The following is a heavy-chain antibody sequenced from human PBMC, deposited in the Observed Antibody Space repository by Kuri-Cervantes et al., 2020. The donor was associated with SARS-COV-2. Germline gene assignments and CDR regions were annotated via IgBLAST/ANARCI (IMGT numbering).Heavy chain of an antibody. J-gene: IGHJ6*02. V-gene: IGHV1-69*06. CDR1: GGTFSSYA. CDR3: ARGARKKLINIVLMVYARDYGMDV. CDR2: IIPIFGTA. D-gene: IGHD2-8*01. Sequence: GGSLRLSCKASGGTFSSYAISWVRQAPGQGLEWMGGIIPIFGTANYAQKFQGRVTITADKSTSTAYMELSSLRSEDTAVYYCARGARKKLINIVLMVYARDYGMDVWGQGTTVTVSS.